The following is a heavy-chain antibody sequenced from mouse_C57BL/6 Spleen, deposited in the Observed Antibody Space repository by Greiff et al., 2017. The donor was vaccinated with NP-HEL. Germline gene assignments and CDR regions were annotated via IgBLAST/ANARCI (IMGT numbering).Heavy chain of an antibody. D-gene: IGHD1-1*01. CDR2: IDPNSGGT. V-gene: IGHV1-72*01. J-gene: IGHJ4*01. Sequence: VQLQQSGAELVKSGASVKLSCKASGYTFTSYWMHWVKQRPGRGLEWIGRIDPNSGGTKYNEKFKSKATLTVDKPYSTAYMQLSSLTSEDSAVYYCARRRYYYGSSGDAMDYWGQGSSVTVSS. CDR1: GYTFTSYW. CDR3: ARRRYYYGSSGDAMDY.